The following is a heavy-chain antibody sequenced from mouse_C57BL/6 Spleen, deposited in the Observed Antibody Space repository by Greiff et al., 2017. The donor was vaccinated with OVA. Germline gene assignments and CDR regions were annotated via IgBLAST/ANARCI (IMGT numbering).Heavy chain of an antibody. D-gene: IGHD1-1*01. CDR2: IYPGDGDT. CDR1: GYAFSSSW. Sequence: VQLQQSGPELVKPGASVKISCKASGYAFSSSWMNWVKQRPGKGLEWIGRIYPGDGDTNYNGKFKGKATLTADKSSSTAYMQLSSLTSEDSAVYFCARGLLYYFDYWGQGTTLTVSA. CDR3: ARGLLYYFDY. J-gene: IGHJ2*01. V-gene: IGHV1-82*01.